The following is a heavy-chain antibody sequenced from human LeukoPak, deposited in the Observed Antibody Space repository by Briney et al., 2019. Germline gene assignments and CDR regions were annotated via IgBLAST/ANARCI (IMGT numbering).Heavy chain of an antibody. D-gene: IGHD3-22*01. CDR2: IRYDGSNK. V-gene: IGHV3-30*02. Sequence: GGSLRLSCAASGFTFSSYGMHWLRQAPGKGLEWVAFIRYDGSNKYYADSVKGRFTISRDNSKNTLYLQMNSLRADDTAVYYCARDYYDSSGYYDCLDYWGQGTLVTVSS. J-gene: IGHJ4*02. CDR3: ARDYYDSSGYYDCLDY. CDR1: GFTFSSYG.